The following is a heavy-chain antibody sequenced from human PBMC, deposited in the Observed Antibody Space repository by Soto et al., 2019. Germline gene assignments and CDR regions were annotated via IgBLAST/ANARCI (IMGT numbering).Heavy chain of an antibody. J-gene: IGHJ5*02. D-gene: IGHD6-13*01. V-gene: IGHV1-3*01. CDR2: INAANGDT. CDR3: VRRHVSATGIDWFDP. CDR1: GYTFTSYG. Sequence: ASVKVCCKASGYTFTSYGIHWVRQAPGQRLEWMGWINAANGDTKYSPKFQGRVTITRDTSASTAYMELSSLRSEDTAVYYCVRRHVSATGIDWFDPWCQGTLVTVSS.